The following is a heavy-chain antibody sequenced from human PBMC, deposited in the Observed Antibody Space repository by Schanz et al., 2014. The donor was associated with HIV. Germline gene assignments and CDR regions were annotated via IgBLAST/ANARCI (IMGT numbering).Heavy chain of an antibody. J-gene: IGHJ6*02. V-gene: IGHV3-48*02. CDR2: MIWNNGI. CDR1: GFTFSSFG. Sequence: EVQLLESGGGLVQPGGSLRLSCAASGFTFSSFGMNWVRQAPGKGLEWVAHMIWNNGIYYADSVKGRFTISRDNAKNTLFLQMNNLREDDTAVYYCTRDGGCSGSACYGYGMDVWGQGTTVTVSS. D-gene: IGHD1-26*01. CDR3: TRDGGCSGSACYGYGMDV.